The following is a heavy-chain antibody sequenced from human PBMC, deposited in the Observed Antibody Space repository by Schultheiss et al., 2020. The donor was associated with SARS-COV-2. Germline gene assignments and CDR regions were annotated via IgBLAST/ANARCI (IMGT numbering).Heavy chain of an antibody. D-gene: IGHD3-16*01. CDR2: IYYSGST. V-gene: IGHV4-61*05. J-gene: IGHJ4*02. CDR3: ARLALREVDY. Sequence: SETLSLTCTVSGGSISSGYYWGWIRQPPGKGLEWIGYIYYSGSTNYNPSLKSRVTMSVDTSKNQFSLKLSSVTAADTAVYYCARLALREVDYWGQGTLVTVSS. CDR1: GGSISSGYY.